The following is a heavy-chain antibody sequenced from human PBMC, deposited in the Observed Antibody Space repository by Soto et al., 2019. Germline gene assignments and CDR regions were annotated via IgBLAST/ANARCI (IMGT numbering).Heavy chain of an antibody. D-gene: IGHD5-12*01. CDR2: TYFRSKWYN. Sequence: SQTLSLTCAISGDSVSSNTASWNWIRQSPSRGLEWLGRTYFRSKWYNDYAVSVKSRIIINPDTSNNQFSLQLNSVTPEDTAVYFCAKGDDLGPKTGYAFDPWGQGIMVTV. CDR3: AKGDDLGPKTGYAFDP. J-gene: IGHJ5*02. CDR1: GDSVSSNTAS. V-gene: IGHV6-1*01.